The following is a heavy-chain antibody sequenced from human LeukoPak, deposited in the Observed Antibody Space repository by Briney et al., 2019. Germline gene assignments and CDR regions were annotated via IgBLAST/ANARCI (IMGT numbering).Heavy chain of an antibody. CDR2: IYTSGST. Sequence: SETLSLTFSVSGGSISSGSYYWSWIRQPAGKGLEWIGRIYTSGSTNYNPSLKSRVTISVDTSKNQFSLKLSSVTAADTAVYYCARDANTAMAYPDAFDIWGQGTMVTVSS. CDR3: ARDANTAMAYPDAFDI. J-gene: IGHJ3*02. D-gene: IGHD5-18*01. CDR1: GGSISSGSYY. V-gene: IGHV4-61*02.